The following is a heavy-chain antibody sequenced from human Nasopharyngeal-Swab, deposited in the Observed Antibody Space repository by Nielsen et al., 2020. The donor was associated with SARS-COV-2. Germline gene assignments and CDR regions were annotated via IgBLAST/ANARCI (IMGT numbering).Heavy chain of an antibody. CDR3: ARAPGGYYDSSGYFDY. J-gene: IGHJ4*02. Sequence: RQAPGKGLEWIGEINHSGSTNYNPSLKSRVTISVNTSKNQFSLKLSSVTAADTAVYYCARAPGGYYDSSGYFDYLGQGTLVTVSS. V-gene: IGHV4-34*01. CDR2: INHSGST. D-gene: IGHD3-22*01.